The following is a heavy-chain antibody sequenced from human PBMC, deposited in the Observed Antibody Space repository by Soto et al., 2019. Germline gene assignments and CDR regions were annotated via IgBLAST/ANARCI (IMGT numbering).Heavy chain of an antibody. CDR3: AKGIIMITFGGVIVDDAFDI. J-gene: IGHJ3*02. CDR1: GFTFSSYA. Sequence: GGSLRLSCAASGFTFSSYAMSWVRQAPGKGLEWVSAISGSGGSTYYADSVKGRFTISRDNSKNTLYLQMNSLRAEETAVYYCAKGIIMITFGGVIVDDAFDIWGQGTMVTVSS. D-gene: IGHD3-16*02. CDR2: ISGSGGST. V-gene: IGHV3-23*01.